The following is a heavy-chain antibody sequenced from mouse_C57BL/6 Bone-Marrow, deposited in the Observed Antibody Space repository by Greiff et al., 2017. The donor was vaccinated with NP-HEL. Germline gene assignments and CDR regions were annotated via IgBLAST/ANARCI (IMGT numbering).Heavy chain of an antibody. V-gene: IGHV2-6-1*01. D-gene: IGHD1-1*01. J-gene: IGHJ4*01. Sequence: VMLVESGPGLVAPSQSLSITCTVSGFSLTSYGVHWVRQPPGKGLEWLVVIWSDGSTTYNSALKSRLSISKDNSKSQVFLKMNSLQTDDTAMYYCARHNYGSSYRYAMDYWGQGTSVTVSS. CDR2: IWSDGST. CDR3: ARHNYGSSYRYAMDY. CDR1: GFSLTSYG.